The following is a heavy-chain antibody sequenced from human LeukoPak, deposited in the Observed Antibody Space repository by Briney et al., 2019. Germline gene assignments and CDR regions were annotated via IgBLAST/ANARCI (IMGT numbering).Heavy chain of an antibody. Sequence: GGSLRLSCAASGFTFSSYGMSWVRQAPGKGLEWVSAISDSGGRTFYADSVKGRFTISRDNSKNTLYLQMNSLRAEDTAVYYCAKDGSTYYDFWSGYYFFDYWGQGTLVTVSS. D-gene: IGHD3-3*01. CDR1: GFTFSSYG. J-gene: IGHJ4*02. CDR2: ISDSGGRT. CDR3: AKDGSTYYDFWSGYYFFDY. V-gene: IGHV3-23*01.